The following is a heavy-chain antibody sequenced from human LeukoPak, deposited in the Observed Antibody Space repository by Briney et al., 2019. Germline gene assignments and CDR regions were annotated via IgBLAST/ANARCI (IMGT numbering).Heavy chain of an antibody. J-gene: IGHJ6*02. Sequence: GGSLRLSCAASGFTFSSSAMSWVRQAPGKGLEWVSVIYSGGSTYYADSVKGRFTISRDNSKNTLYLQMNSLRAEDTAVYYCARGDSGGYSSGWSLPDYYYYGMDVWGQGTTVTVSS. D-gene: IGHD6-19*01. CDR3: ARGDSGGYSSGWSLPDYYYYGMDV. V-gene: IGHV3-53*01. CDR2: IYSGGST. CDR1: GFTFSSSA.